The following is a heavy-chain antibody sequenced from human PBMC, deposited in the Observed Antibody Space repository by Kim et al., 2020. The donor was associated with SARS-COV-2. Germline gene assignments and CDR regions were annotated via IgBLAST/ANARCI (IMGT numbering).Heavy chain of an antibody. V-gene: IGHV4-4*02. CDR2: IYHSGST. CDR1: GGSISSSNW. D-gene: IGHD2-2*01. Sequence: SETLSLTCAVSGGSISSSNWWSWVRQPPGKGLEWIGEIYHSGSTNYNPSLKSRVTISVDKSKNQFSLKLSSVTAADTAVYYCARLRSGRCSTSCQAFDYWGQGALVTVSS. J-gene: IGHJ4*02. CDR3: ARLRSGRCSTSCQAFDY.